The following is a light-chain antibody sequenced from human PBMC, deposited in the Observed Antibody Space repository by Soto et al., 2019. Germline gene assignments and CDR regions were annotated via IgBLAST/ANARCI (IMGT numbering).Light chain of an antibody. CDR3: TSYTSASTYV. CDR2: NVS. Sequence: QSVLTQPASVSGSPGHSIAISCTGTSSDVGGHDSVSWYQQHPGKAPKLMIYNVSNRPPGVSNRFSGSKSGNTASLTISGLLAEDEADYFCTSYTSASTYVFGAGTKVTVL. J-gene: IGLJ1*01. CDR1: SSDVGGHDS. V-gene: IGLV2-14*01.